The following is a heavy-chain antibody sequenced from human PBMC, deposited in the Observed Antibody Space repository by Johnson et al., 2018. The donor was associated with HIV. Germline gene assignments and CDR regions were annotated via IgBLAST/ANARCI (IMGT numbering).Heavy chain of an antibody. V-gene: IGHV3-7*05. CDR3: ARGVERCCGDGSSYSYSNAFDI. CDR1: GFTFSSYW. CDR2: IKQDGSEK. Sequence: VQLLESGGGLVQPGGSLRLSCAASGFTFSSYWMSWVRQAPGKGLEWVANIKQDGSEKYYVDSVKGRFTISRNNAKKSLYLQMSSLRAEDTAVYYCARGVERCCGDGSSYSYSNAFDIWGQGTMVTVSS. J-gene: IGHJ3*02. D-gene: IGHD2-15*01.